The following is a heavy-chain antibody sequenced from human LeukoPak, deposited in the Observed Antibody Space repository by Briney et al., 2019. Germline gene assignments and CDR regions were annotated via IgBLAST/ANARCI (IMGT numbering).Heavy chain of an antibody. D-gene: IGHD1-26*01. Sequence: SQTLSLTCTVSGGSISSGSYYWGWIRQPAGKGLEWIGRIYTSGSTNYNPSLKSRVTISVDTSKNQFSLKLSSVTAADTAVYYCARDRPFIVGAWRGHFDYWGQGTLVTVSS. J-gene: IGHJ4*02. CDR3: ARDRPFIVGAWRGHFDY. CDR2: IYTSGST. V-gene: IGHV4-61*02. CDR1: GGSISSGSYY.